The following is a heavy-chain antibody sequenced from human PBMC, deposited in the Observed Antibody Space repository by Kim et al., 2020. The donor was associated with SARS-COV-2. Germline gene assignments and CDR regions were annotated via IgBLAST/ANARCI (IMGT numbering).Heavy chain of an antibody. J-gene: IGHJ5*02. CDR1: GGSISSSSYY. Sequence: SETLSLTCTVSGGSISSSSYYWGWIRQPPGKGLEWIGSIYYSGSTYYNPSLKSRVTISVDTSKNQFSLKLSSVTAADTAVYYCARDLGEWELIRDWFDPWGQGALVTVSS. CDR3: ARDLGEWELIRDWFDP. V-gene: IGHV4-39*07. CDR2: IYYSGST. D-gene: IGHD1-26*01.